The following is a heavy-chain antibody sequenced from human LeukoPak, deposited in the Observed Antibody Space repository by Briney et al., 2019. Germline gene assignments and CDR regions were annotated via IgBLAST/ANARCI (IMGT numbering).Heavy chain of an antibody. V-gene: IGHV1-18*01. CDR2: ISAYNGNT. CDR3: ARDRPTFMITFGGVIDY. CDR1: GYTFTSYG. Sequence: ASVTVSCKASGYTFTSYGISWVRQAPGQGLEWMGWISAYNGNTNYAQKLQGRVTMTTDTSTSTAYMELRSLRSDDTAVYYCARDRPTFMITFGGVIDYWGQGTLVTVSS. D-gene: IGHD3-16*01. J-gene: IGHJ4*02.